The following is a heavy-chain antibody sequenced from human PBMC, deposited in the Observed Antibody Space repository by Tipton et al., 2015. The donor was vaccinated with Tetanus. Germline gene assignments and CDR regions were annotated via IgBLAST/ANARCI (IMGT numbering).Heavy chain of an antibody. J-gene: IGHJ5*02. CDR2: VSYSGRT. D-gene: IGHD6-19*01. CDR3: ASLPKHWLAPRGAP. V-gene: IGHV4-61*01. Sequence: TLSLTCTVSGGSVRSGSYSWNWIRQPPGKGLEWLAYVSYSGRTNSNYFLKSRITVSQDTSKNQFSLNLTSVTAADTAVYYCASLPKHWLAPRGAPWGQGTQVTVSS. CDR1: GGSVRSGSYS.